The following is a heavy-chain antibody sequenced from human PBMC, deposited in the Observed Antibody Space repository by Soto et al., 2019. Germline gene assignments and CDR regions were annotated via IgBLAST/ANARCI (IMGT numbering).Heavy chain of an antibody. CDR1: GFTFSSYA. CDR3: AKDHQSGEPISYHFDY. D-gene: IGHD3-10*01. Sequence: EVQLLESGGGLVQPGGSLRLSCAASGFTFSSYAMSWVRQAPGKGLEWVSAISGSGGSTYYAASVKGRFTISEDNSKTSVYLQINSLRAEDTAVYYCAKDHQSGEPISYHFDYWGQGTLVTVSS. CDR2: ISGSGGST. J-gene: IGHJ4*02. V-gene: IGHV3-23*01.